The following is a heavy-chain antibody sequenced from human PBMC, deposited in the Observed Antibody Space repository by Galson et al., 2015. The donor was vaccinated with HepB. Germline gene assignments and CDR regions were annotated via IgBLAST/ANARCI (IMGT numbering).Heavy chain of an antibody. V-gene: IGHV3-7*04. Sequence: LAWVANIKQDGREKYYVGPVKGRFTISRDNAGNSLYLQMNNLRGEDTALYYCARSSGGYFDSWGQGILVTVSS. CDR3: ARSSGGYFDS. CDR2: IKQDGREK. D-gene: IGHD1-26*01. J-gene: IGHJ4*02.